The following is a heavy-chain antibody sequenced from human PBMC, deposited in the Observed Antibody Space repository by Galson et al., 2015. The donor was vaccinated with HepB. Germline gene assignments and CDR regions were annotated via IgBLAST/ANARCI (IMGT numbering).Heavy chain of an antibody. J-gene: IGHJ5*02. CDR3: AREDYTRKVDP. D-gene: IGHD4-11*01. V-gene: IGHV3-33*01. CDR2: IWYDGSNK. CDR1: GFTLSSYG. Sequence: SLRLSCAASGFTLSSYGMHWVRQAPGKGLEWVAVIWYDGSNKYYAGSVKGRFTISRDNSKTTLYLQMHSRRAEDTAVYYCAREDYTRKVDPWGQGTLVTASS.